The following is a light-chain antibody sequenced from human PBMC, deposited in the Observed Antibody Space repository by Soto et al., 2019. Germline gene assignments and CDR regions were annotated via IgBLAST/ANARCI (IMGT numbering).Light chain of an antibody. Sequence: QPVLTQPASVSGSPGQSITISCTGTSSDVGGYNSVSLYQQHPGKAPKLMIYEVSNRPSGVSNRFSGSKSGNTASLTISGLQAEDEADYYCSSYTTSSTLLYVFGTGTKVTV. CDR2: EVS. CDR3: SSYTTSSTLLYV. CDR1: SSDVGGYNS. J-gene: IGLJ1*01. V-gene: IGLV2-14*01.